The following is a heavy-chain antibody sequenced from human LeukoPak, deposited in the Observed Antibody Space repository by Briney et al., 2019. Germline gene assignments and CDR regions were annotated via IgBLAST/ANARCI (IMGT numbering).Heavy chain of an antibody. CDR2: IYYSGST. J-gene: IGHJ3*02. V-gene: IGHV4-31*03. CDR1: GGSIRSDSYY. D-gene: IGHD3-16*01. CDR3: PKVMGSDKGWAFDI. Sequence: SETLSLTCTVSGGSIRSDSYYWSWIHQHPGKGLEWIGYIYYSGSTFYNPSLKSRVTISVDTSKNQFSLRLSSVTAADTAVYYCPKVMGSDKGWAFDIWGQGTMVTVSS.